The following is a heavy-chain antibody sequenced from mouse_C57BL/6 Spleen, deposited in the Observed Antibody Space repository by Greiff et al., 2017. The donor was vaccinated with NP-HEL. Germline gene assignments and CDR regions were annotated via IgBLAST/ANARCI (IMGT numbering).Heavy chain of an antibody. V-gene: IGHV1-59*01. Sequence: QVQLQQPGAELVRPGTSVKLSCKASGYTFTSYWMHWVKQRPGQGLEWIGVIDPSDSYTNYNQKFKGKATLTVDTSSSTAYMQLSSLTSEDSAVYYCASQIYYDSYAMDYWGQGTSVTVSS. CDR2: IDPSDSYT. J-gene: IGHJ4*01. CDR1: GYTFTSYW. D-gene: IGHD2-1*01. CDR3: ASQIYYDSYAMDY.